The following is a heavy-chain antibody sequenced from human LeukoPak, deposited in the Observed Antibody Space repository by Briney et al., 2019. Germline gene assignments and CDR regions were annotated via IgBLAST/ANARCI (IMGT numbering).Heavy chain of an antibody. V-gene: IGHV4-61*02. J-gene: IGHJ4*02. D-gene: IGHD4-11*01. CDR2: IYTSGST. CDR3: ARDSPYSNYYDY. Sequence: KPSETLSLTCTVSGGSISSGSYYWSWIRQPAGKGLEWIGRIYTSGSTNYNPSLKSRITISVDTSKNQFSLKLSSVTAADTAVYYCARDSPYSNYYDYWGQGTPVTVSS. CDR1: GGSISSGSYY.